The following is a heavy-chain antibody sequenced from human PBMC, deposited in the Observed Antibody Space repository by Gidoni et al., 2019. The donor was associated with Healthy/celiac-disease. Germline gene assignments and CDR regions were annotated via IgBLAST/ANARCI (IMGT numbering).Heavy chain of an antibody. Sequence: EVQLVESGGGVVKPGGSLRLPCAAAGVNCSSYSMNWVRQAPGKGLEWVSSISSSSSYIYYADSVKGRFTISRDNAKNSLYLQMNSLRAEDTAVYYCARDLDTSSSGSYYRWGQGTLVTVSS. CDR3: ARDLDTSSSGSYYR. J-gene: IGHJ4*02. CDR1: GVNCSSYS. D-gene: IGHD1-26*01. CDR2: ISSSSSYI. V-gene: IGHV3-21*01.